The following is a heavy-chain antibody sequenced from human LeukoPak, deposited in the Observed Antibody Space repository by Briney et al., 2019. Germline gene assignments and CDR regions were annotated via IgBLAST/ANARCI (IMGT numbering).Heavy chain of an antibody. Sequence: SVKVSCKASGGTFSCYAISWVRQAPGQGLEWMGGIIPIFGTANYAQKFQGRVTITADKSTSTAYMELSSLRSEDTAVYYCARKGGTAMDLGRINYYMNVWGKGTTVTISS. CDR3: ARKGGTAMDLGRINYYMNV. V-gene: IGHV1-69*06. CDR1: GGTFSCYA. CDR2: IIPIFGTA. D-gene: IGHD5-18*01. J-gene: IGHJ6*03.